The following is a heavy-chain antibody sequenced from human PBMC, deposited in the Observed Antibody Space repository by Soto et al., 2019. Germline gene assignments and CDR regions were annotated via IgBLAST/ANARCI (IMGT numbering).Heavy chain of an antibody. CDR1: GFTFSSHS. V-gene: IGHV3-21*01. D-gene: IGHD1-7*01. CDR3: AREHLELGSHFDY. CDR2: ISSDSSYI. J-gene: IGHJ4*02. Sequence: PGGSLRLSCTASGFTFSSHSMAWVRQAPGKGLEWVSSISSDSSYIYYAVSLKGRVTISRDNAKNSLFLHLSGLSAEDTAVFYWAREHLELGSHFDYWGQGIVVTVSS.